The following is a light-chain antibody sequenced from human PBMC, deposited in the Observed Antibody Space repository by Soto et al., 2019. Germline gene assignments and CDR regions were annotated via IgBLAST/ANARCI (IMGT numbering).Light chain of an antibody. CDR3: QKYNSAPVW. CDR1: QDISSY. CDR2: AAS. V-gene: IGKV1-27*01. J-gene: IGKJ1*01. Sequence: DIQLTQSPSFLSASVGDRVTITCRTSQDISSYLAWYQQKPGKAPKLLIYAASTLQSGVPSRFSGSGSGTDFTLTISSLQPEDVATYYCQKYNSAPVWFGQGTKVEIK.